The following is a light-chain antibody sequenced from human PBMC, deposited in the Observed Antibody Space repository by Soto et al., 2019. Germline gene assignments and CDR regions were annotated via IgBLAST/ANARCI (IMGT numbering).Light chain of an antibody. CDR3: KQYGSSPGLFT. J-gene: IGKJ3*01. CDR1: QSVSSNY. V-gene: IGKV3-20*01. Sequence: EIVFTQSPGTLSWSPGERATLSGRASQSVSSNYLAWYQQKAGEAPRLLIYGSSSRATGIPDRFSGSGSGTDFTLAISRLESEDFAVYFCKQYGSSPGLFTFGPESKVDFK. CDR2: GSS.